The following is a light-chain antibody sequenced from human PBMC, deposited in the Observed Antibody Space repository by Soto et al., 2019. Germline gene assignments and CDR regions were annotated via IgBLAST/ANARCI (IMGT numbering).Light chain of an antibody. CDR1: QSVSIY. CDR3: QQYHDWPRT. CDR2: DAS. Sequence: EMVMTQSPATLSVSPGDRATLLCRASQSVSIYVAWYQQKPGLAPRHLIYDASTRAAGIPARFSGSGSGTEFSLTISSLQSEDFAVYYCQQYHDWPRTFGQGTKVEIK. V-gene: IGKV3-15*01. J-gene: IGKJ1*01.